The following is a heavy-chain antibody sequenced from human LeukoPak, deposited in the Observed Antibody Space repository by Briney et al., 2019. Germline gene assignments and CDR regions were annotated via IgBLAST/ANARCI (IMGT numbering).Heavy chain of an antibody. V-gene: IGHV4-38-2*01. D-gene: IGHD3-10*01. Sequence: PGGSLRLSCAASGFTFSSYAMSWIRQPPGKGLEWIGSIYYSGSTYYNPSLKSRVTISVDTSKNQFSLKLSSVTAADTAVYYCASRGTLLWFGQYPRAFDIWGQGTMVTVSS. J-gene: IGHJ3*02. CDR3: ASRGTLLWFGQYPRAFDI. CDR1: GFTFSSYA. CDR2: IYYSGST.